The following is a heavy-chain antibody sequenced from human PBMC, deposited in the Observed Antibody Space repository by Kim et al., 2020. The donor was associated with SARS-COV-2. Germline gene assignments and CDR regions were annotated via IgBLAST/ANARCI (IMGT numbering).Heavy chain of an antibody. CDR1: GGSISSSSYY. CDR2: IYYSGST. V-gene: IGHV4-39*01. D-gene: IGHD2-2*02. Sequence: SETLSLTCTVSGGSISSSSYYWGWIRQPPGKGLEWIGSIYYSGSTYYNPSLKSRVTISVDTSKNQFSLKLSSVTAADTAVYYCASYYQPLLYRNWFDPWGQGTLVIVSS. CDR3: ASYYQPLLYRNWFDP. J-gene: IGHJ5*02.